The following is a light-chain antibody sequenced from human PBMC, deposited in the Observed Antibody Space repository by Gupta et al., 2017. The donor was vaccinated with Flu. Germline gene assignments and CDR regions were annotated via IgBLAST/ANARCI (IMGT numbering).Light chain of an antibody. J-gene: IGKJ2*01. Sequence: SLGERATINCKSSQSVCVSSNNKNYLTWYQQKPGQPPKLLIYWASIRESGVPDRFSGSGSGTDFTLTISSLQAEDVAVYYCQQYYSTPDTFGQGTKLEIK. V-gene: IGKV4-1*01. CDR3: QQYYSTPDT. CDR2: WAS. CDR1: QSVCVSSNNKNY.